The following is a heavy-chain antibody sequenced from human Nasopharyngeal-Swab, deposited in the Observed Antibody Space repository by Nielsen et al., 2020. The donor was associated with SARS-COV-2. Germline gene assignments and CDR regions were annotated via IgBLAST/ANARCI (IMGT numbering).Heavy chain of an antibody. J-gene: IGHJ4*02. CDR2: INEDGSEK. Sequence: GESLKISCAASGLTFSSYWMSWVRQAPGKGLEWVANINEDGSEKYYVDSVKGRFTISRDNAKNSLYLQMNSLRAEDTAVYYCARDSGTTIFGVDYWGQGTLVTVSS. V-gene: IGHV3-7*01. CDR1: GLTFSSYW. D-gene: IGHD3-3*01. CDR3: ARDSGTTIFGVDY.